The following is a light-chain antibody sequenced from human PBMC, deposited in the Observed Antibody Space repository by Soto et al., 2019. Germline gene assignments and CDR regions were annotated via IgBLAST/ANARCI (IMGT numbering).Light chain of an antibody. CDR2: DVS. V-gene: IGLV2-14*01. Sequence: QSALTQPASVSGSPGQSITISCTGTGSDIGGYNYVSWYQQHPGKAPKLIIYDVSNRPSGVSNRFSGSKSGNTASLTISGLQAEDEADYYCISYTSRPSYVFGTGT. J-gene: IGLJ1*01. CDR1: GSDIGGYNY. CDR3: ISYTSRPSYV.